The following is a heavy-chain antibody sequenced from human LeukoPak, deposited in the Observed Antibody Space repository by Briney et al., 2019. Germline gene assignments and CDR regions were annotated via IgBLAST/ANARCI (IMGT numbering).Heavy chain of an antibody. CDR1: GAFISNHH. J-gene: IGHJ4*02. CDR3: ARDKVANDY. D-gene: IGHD5-12*01. Sequence: SETLSLTCSVSGAFISNHHWGWIRQPAGKGLEWIGRVYSSGDTTYNPSLKSRVTISVDKSKSRFSLRLTSVTAADTAVYDCARDKVANDYWDQGTLVTVAS. CDR2: VYSSGDT. V-gene: IGHV4-4*07.